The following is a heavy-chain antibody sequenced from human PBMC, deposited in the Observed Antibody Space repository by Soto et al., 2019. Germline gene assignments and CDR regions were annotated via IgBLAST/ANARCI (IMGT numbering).Heavy chain of an antibody. CDR1: GGTFSNYG. V-gene: IGHV1-69*01. CDR3: AIGGSDYEGSGYYQGHV. Sequence: QVQLVQSGAEVQKPGSSVKVSCKSSGGTFSNYGFSCVRQAPGQGLECMGVIVPIFGAEHPQKFQGRVTITADESTDTVFMELRGLRSEDTAVYYCAIGGSDYEGSGYYQGHVWGQGTTVTVSS. J-gene: IGHJ6*02. CDR2: IVPIFGA. D-gene: IGHD3-22*01.